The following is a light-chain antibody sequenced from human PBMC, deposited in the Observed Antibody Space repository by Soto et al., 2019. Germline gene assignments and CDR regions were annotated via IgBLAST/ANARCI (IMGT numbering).Light chain of an antibody. Sequence: DIQMTQSPSSLSASVGDRVTITCRASQSISSYLNWYQQKPGKAPKLLIYGASNLQSGFPSRFSGGASGTEFTITISSLQPEDFATYYCQQSYSPVRNIFGQGTKLES. CDR1: QSISSY. CDR3: QQSYSPVRNI. V-gene: IGKV1-39*01. J-gene: IGKJ2*01. CDR2: GAS.